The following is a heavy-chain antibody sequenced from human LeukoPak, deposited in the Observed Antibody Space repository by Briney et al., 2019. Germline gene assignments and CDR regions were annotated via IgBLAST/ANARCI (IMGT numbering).Heavy chain of an antibody. CDR1: GFTFSSYA. CDR2: ISGSGSGGST. V-gene: IGHV3-23*01. Sequence: GSLRLSCAASGFTFSSYAMSWVRQAPGKGLEWVSTISGSGSGGSTYYADSVKGRFTISRDNSKDTLFLQMNSLRAEDTAVYYCARLLAVTNSYYFNYWGQGTLVTVPS. D-gene: IGHD6-19*01. CDR3: ARLLAVTNSYYFNY. J-gene: IGHJ4*02.